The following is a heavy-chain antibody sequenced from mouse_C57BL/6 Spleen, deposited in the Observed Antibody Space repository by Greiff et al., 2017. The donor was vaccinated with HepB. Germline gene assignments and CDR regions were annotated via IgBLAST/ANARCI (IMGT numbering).Heavy chain of an antibody. Sequence: EVQVVESGGGLVKPGGSLKLSCAASGFTFSDYGMHWVRQAPEKGLEWVAYISSGSSTIYDADTVKGRFTISRDNAKNTLFLQMTSLRSEDTAMYYCATSIYYDYDGAMDYWGQGTSVTVSS. J-gene: IGHJ4*01. CDR1: GFTFSDYG. D-gene: IGHD2-4*01. V-gene: IGHV5-17*01. CDR2: ISSGSSTI. CDR3: ATSIYYDYDGAMDY.